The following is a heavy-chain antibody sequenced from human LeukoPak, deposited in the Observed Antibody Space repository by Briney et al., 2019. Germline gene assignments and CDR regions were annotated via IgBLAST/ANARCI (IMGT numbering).Heavy chain of an antibody. J-gene: IGHJ3*02. D-gene: IGHD3-3*01. CDR1: GYTFTSYG. CDR2: ISAYNGNT. CDR3: ATITIFGVRDAFDI. Sequence: ASVKVSCKASGYTFTSYGISWVRQAPGQGLEWMGWISAYNGNTNYAQKLQGRVTMTTDTSTSTAYMELRSLRSDDTAVYYCATITIFGVRDAFDIWGQGTMVTVSS. V-gene: IGHV1-18*01.